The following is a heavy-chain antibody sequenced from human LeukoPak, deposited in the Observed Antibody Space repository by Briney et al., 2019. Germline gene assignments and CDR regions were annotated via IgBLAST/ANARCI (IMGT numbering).Heavy chain of an antibody. V-gene: IGHV4-34*01. CDR1: GGSFSGYY. CDR2: INHSGST. J-gene: IGHJ4*02. Sequence: PSETLSLTCAVYGGSFSGYYWSWIRQPPGKGLEWIGEINHSGSTNYNPSLKSRVTISVDTSKNQFSLKLSSVTAADTAVYYCARAEWLRLREYYFDYWGQGTLVTVSS. CDR3: ARAEWLRLREYYFDY. D-gene: IGHD5-12*01.